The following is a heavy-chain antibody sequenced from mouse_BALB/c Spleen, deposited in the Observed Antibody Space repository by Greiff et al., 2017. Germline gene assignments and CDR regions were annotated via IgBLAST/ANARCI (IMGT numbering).Heavy chain of an antibody. CDR2: ISTYYGDA. Sequence: VQLQQSGAELVRPGVSVKISCKGSGYTFTDYAMHWVKQSHAKSLEWIGVISTYYGDASYNQKFKGKATMTVDKSSSTAYMELARLTSEDSAIYYCARERGYDGDYYAMDYWGQGTSVTVSS. J-gene: IGHJ4*01. CDR3: ARERGYDGDYYAMDY. D-gene: IGHD2-2*01. V-gene: IGHV1S137*01. CDR1: GYTFTDYA.